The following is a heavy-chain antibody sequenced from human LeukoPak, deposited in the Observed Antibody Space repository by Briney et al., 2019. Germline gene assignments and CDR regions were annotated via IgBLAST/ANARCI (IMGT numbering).Heavy chain of an antibody. V-gene: IGHV3-30*02. J-gene: IGHJ6*03. CDR2: IQYDGSRK. Sequence: GGSLRLSCATSGLTFSTSDMHWVRQAPGEGLEWVSFIQYDGSRKNYVDSVKGRFTISRDNSKNTLYLQMNSLTVEDTAVYFCARDTYYYYYMDVWGKGTTVTVSS. CDR1: GLTFSTSD. CDR3: ARDTYYYYYMDV.